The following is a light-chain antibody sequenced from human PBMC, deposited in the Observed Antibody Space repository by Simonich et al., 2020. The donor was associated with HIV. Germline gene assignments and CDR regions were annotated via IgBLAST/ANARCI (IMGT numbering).Light chain of an antibody. J-gene: IGKJ3*01. CDR1: QSITNY. CDR3: QQSYSTT. CDR2: GAS. V-gene: IGKV1-39*01. Sequence: DIQMTQSPSSLSASVGDRVTITCRASQSITNYLNWFQQKPGKAPKLLIYGASSVQSGVPSRFSGSGSGTDFTLTISSLQPEDFATYYCQQSYSTTFGPGTKVDIK.